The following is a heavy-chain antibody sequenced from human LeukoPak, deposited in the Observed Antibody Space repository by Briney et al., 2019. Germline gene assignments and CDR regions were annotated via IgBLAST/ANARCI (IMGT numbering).Heavy chain of an antibody. Sequence: GGSLRLSCAASGFTFSSYAMSWVRQAPGKGLEWVSAISGSGGGTYYADSVKGRFTISRDNSKNTLYLQMNSLRAEDTAVYYCAKGHSYYYDSSGWLDYWGQGNPGHRLL. V-gene: IGHV3-23*01. CDR2: ISGSGGGT. J-gene: IGHJ4*02. CDR3: AKGHSYYYDSSGWLDY. CDR1: GFTFSSYA. D-gene: IGHD3-22*01.